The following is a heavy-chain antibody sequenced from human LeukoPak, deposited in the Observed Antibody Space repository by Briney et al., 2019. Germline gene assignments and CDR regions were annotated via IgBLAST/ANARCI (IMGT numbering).Heavy chain of an antibody. D-gene: IGHD3-9*01. V-gene: IGHV4-39*07. J-gene: IGHJ6*03. CDR2: IYYSGST. CDR3: AREATGYDILTGYYGGSNMDV. CDR1: GGSISSSSYY. Sequence: PSETLSLTCTVSGGSISSSSYYWGWIRQPPGKGLEWIGSIYYSGSTYYNPSLKSRVTMSVDTSKNQFSLKLSSVTAADTAVYYCAREATGYDILTGYYGGSNMDVWGKGTTVTISS.